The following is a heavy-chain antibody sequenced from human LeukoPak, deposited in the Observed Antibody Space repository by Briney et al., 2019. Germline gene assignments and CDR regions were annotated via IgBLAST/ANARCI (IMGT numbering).Heavy chain of an antibody. CDR2: IYYSGST. CDR3: ARVSGNAFDM. J-gene: IGHJ3*02. Sequence: SETLSLTCTVSGGSIRGSSYYWGWIRQPPGKGLEWIGTIYYSGSTDYNPSLMSRVTISVDTSKNQFSLRLSSVTAADTAVYYCARVSGNAFDMWGQGTMVTVSS. V-gene: IGHV4-39*01. CDR1: GGSIRGSSYY. D-gene: IGHD1-1*01.